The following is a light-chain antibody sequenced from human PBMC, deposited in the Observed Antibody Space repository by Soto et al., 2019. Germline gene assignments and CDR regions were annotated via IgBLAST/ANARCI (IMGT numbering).Light chain of an antibody. CDR1: SSDVGAYNY. CDR3: SSLTTSFTYV. J-gene: IGLJ1*01. Sequence: QSALTQPASVSGSPGQSVAISCTGTSSDVGAYNYISWYQQHPGKPPKLLLSEVSNRPSGVSDRFSGSKSGNTASLTISGLQAEDEADYYCSSLTTSFTYVFGTGTKVTVL. CDR2: EVS. V-gene: IGLV2-14*01.